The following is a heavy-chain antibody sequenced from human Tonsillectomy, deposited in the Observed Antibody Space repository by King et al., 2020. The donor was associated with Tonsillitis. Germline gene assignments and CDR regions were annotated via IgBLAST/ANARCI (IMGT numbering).Heavy chain of an antibody. J-gene: IGHJ3*02. Sequence: VQLQESGPGLVKPSGTLSLTCGVSGGSISSSNWWSWVRQPPGKGLEWIGGIYHSGSTNYNSSLKSRVTISLDKPKNQFSLKLSSVTAADTAVYYCAREGRDAFDIWGQGTMVTVSS. CDR3: AREGRDAFDI. CDR2: IYHSGST. V-gene: IGHV4-4*02. CDR1: GGSISSSNW.